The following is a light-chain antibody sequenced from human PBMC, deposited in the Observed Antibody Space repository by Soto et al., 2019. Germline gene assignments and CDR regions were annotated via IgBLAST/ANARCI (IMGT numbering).Light chain of an antibody. Sequence: IVLTQSPAAVSLSQGEGATLSCRASPSLGNYLPWYQQKPGQAPRLLIYGASSRATGIPDRFSGSGSGTDFTLTISRLEPEDFAVYYCQQYGSSTITFGQGTRLAI. CDR3: QQYGSSTIT. CDR1: PSLGNY. CDR2: GAS. V-gene: IGKV3-20*01. J-gene: IGKJ5*01.